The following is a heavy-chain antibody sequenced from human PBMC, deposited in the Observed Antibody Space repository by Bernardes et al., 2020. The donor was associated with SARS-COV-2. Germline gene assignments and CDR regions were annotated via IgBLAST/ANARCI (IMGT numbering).Heavy chain of an antibody. D-gene: IGHD6-6*01. CDR3: ARPAVGSSPTAFDI. J-gene: IGHJ3*02. V-gene: IGHV4-4*02. CDR2: IYHSGST. Sequence: SETLSLTCAVSGGSISSSNWWSWVRQPPGKGLEWIGEIYHSGSTNYNPSLKSRVTISVDKSKNQFSLKLSSVTAADTAVYYCARPAVGSSPTAFDIWGQGTMVTVSS. CDR1: GGSISSSNW.